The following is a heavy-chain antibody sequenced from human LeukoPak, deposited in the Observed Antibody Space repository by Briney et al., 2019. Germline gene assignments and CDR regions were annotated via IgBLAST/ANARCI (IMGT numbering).Heavy chain of an antibody. Sequence: ASVKVSCKVSGASLSETSIHWVRQAPGQWLEWMGGFDPEDGESIFAQRFQGRFSMTEDTSTGTAYMEPRSLRPEDTAGYYCATADKWEPLDYWGQGTLVTVSS. CDR3: ATADKWEPLDY. CDR1: GASLSETS. D-gene: IGHD1-26*01. J-gene: IGHJ4*02. CDR2: FDPEDGES. V-gene: IGHV1-24*01.